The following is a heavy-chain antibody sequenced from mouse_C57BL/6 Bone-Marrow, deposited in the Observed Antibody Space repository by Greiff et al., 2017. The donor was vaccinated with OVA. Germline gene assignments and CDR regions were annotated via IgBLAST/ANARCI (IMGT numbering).Heavy chain of an antibody. CDR2: INPYNGGT. V-gene: IGHV1-19*01. Sequence: EVQLQESGPVLVKPGASVKMSCKASGYTFTDYYMNWVKQSNGKSLEWIGVINPYNGGTSYNQKFKGKATLTVDKSSSTAYMELNSLTSEDSAVYYCAPYYYGSSYPGFAYWGQGTLVTVSA. J-gene: IGHJ3*01. D-gene: IGHD1-1*01. CDR1: GYTFTDYY. CDR3: APYYYGSSYPGFAY.